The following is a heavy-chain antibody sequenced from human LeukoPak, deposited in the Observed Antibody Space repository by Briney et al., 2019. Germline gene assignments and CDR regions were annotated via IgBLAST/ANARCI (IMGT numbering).Heavy chain of an antibody. CDR2: INYSGST. Sequence: SETLSLICTVSGGSVSSTTYYWSWIRQPPGKGLEWIASINYSGSTYYNPSLKCRVTISVDTSENQFSLKLSSVTAADTAVYYCARYVVYGSGKYYFDYWGQRTFFTVSS. J-gene: IGHJ4*02. CDR3: ARYVVYGSGKYYFDY. D-gene: IGHD3-10*01. V-gene: IGHV4-39*01. CDR1: GGSVSSTTYY.